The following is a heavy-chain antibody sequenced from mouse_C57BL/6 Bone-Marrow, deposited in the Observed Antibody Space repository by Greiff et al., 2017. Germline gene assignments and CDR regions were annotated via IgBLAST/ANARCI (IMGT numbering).Heavy chain of an antibody. V-gene: IGHV1-81*01. CDR2: IYPRSGNT. CDR1: GYTFTSYG. D-gene: IGHD3-3*01. Sequence: VQLQESGAELARPGASVKLSCKASGYTFTSYGISWVKQRTGQGLEWIGEIYPRSGNTYYNEKFKGKVTLTADKSSSTAYMELRSLTSEDSAVYFCARWGGDAWFAYWGQGTLVTVSA. CDR3: ARWGGDAWFAY. J-gene: IGHJ3*01.